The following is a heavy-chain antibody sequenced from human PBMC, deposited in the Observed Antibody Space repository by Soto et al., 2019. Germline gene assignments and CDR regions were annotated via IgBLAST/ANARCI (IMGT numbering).Heavy chain of an antibody. Sequence: SVKVSCKASGGTFSSYAISWVRQAPGRGLEWMGGIIPIFGTANYAQKFQGRVTITADESTSTAYMELSSLRSEDTAVYYCAISSIAARPIYYYYGMDVWGQGTTVTVSS. V-gene: IGHV1-69*13. CDR3: AISSIAARPIYYYYGMDV. CDR2: IIPIFGTA. D-gene: IGHD6-6*01. J-gene: IGHJ6*02. CDR1: GGTFSSYA.